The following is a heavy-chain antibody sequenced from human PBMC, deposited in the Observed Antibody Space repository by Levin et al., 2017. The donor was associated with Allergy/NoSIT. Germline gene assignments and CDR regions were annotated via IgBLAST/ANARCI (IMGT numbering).Heavy chain of an antibody. CDR1: GLTFSNPY. Sequence: GSLRLSCAASGLTFSNPYMNWVRQAPGKGLEWVGRIRNRAASYTTEYAASVKGRFTVSRDDSQSSLYLQMNSLKTEDTAVYFCTTDNNGSPEFWGQGTLVTVSS. CDR3: TTDNNGSPEF. J-gene: IGHJ4*02. CDR2: IRNRAASYTT. D-gene: IGHD1/OR15-1a*01. V-gene: IGHV3-72*01.